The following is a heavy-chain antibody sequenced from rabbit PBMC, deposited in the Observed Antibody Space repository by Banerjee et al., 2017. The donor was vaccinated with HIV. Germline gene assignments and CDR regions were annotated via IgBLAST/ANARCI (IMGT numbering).Heavy chain of an antibody. J-gene: IGHJ4*01. CDR2: IYAGGSSST. D-gene: IGHD7-1*01. CDR3: ARGAWSTDCMNL. Sequence: CWVRQAPGKGLEWIACIYAGGSSSTYYASWAKGRFTISRSSSTTVDLKMTSLTGADTATYFCARGAWSTDCMNLWGQGTLVTVS. V-gene: IGHV1S40*01.